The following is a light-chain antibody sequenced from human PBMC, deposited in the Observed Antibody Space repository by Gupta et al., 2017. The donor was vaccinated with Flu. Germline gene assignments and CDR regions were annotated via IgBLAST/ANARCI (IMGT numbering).Light chain of an antibody. V-gene: IGLV2-23*02. J-gene: IGLJ3*02. CDR3: CSYAGGNWV. Sequence: QSITISCTGTSSDVGGYNLVSWYRQHPGNDHKLLIYEVTKRTSGVSNRFSGSKSGNTASLTISGRQAEDEDDFYCCSYAGGNWVFGGGTKLTVL. CDR2: EVT. CDR1: SSDVGGYNL.